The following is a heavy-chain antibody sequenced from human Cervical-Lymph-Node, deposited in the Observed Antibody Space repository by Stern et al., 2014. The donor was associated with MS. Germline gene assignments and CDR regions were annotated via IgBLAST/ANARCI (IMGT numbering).Heavy chain of an antibody. Sequence: QITLKESGHALVKPTQTLTLTCTFSGFSLSTSGLGVGWIRQPPGEALECLAYIYWYDQKRYSPSLNSRLTITKDTSKNQVVLTLTNVDPVDTATYYCAHRTAGPFDYWGQGTLVTVSS. J-gene: IGHJ4*02. CDR2: IYWYDQK. CDR1: GFSLSTSGLG. CDR3: AHRTAGPFDY. V-gene: IGHV2-5*01.